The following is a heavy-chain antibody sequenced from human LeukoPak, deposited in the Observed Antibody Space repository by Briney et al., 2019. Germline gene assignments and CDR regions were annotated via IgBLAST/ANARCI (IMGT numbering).Heavy chain of an antibody. CDR3: ARDLSSSGYCLEY. Sequence: SGGSLRLSCAASGFTFSTYGMHWVRQAPGKGLEWVAVIWYDGSNKFYADSVKGRFSISRDNSKNTLYLQMNSLRAEDTAVYYCARDLSSSGYCLEYRGQGTLVTVSS. CDR2: IWYDGSNK. V-gene: IGHV3-33*01. D-gene: IGHD3-22*01. J-gene: IGHJ4*02. CDR1: GFTFSTYG.